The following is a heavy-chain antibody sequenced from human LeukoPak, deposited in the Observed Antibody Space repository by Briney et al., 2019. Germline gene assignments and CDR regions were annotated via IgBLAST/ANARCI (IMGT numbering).Heavy chain of an antibody. CDR3: ARSGSYNYFDY. J-gene: IGHJ4*02. CDR2: INPSGRST. CDR1: GFTFSSYG. D-gene: IGHD1-26*01. V-gene: IGHV1-46*01. Sequence: GGSLRLSCAASGFTFSSYGMHWVRQAPGQGLEWMGIINPSGRSTSYAQKFQGRVTMTRDTSTSTVYMELSSLRSEDTAVYYCARSGSYNYFDYWGQGTLVTVSS.